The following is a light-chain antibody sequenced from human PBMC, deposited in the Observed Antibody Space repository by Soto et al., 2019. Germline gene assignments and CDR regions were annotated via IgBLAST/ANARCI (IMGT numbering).Light chain of an antibody. J-gene: IGKJ1*01. CDR3: QQYKNWWT. CDR1: QSVSNN. Sequence: EIVMTQSPATLSVSPGERATLSCRASQSVSNNLAWYQKKPGHAPRLLIYGASTRATGIPARFSGSGSGTEFTLTISSLQSEDFAFYYCQQYKNWWTFGQGTRVDIK. CDR2: GAS. V-gene: IGKV3-15*01.